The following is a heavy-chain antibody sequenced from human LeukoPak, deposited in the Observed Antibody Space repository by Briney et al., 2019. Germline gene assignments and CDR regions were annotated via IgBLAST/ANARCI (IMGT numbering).Heavy chain of an antibody. CDR3: ARDKGPSYLSSFDY. J-gene: IGHJ4*02. D-gene: IGHD2-2*01. CDR2: ISYDGSNE. V-gene: IGHV3-30*04. CDR1: GFTFSSYV. Sequence: GGSLRLSCAASGFTFSSYVMHWVRQAPGKGLEWVAIISYDGSNEYYADSVKGRFTISRDNSKNTLYLQTNSLRAADTAVYYCARDKGPSYLSSFDYWGQGTLVTVSS.